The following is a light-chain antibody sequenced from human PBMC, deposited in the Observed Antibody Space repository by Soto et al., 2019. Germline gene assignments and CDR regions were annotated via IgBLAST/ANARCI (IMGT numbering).Light chain of an antibody. V-gene: IGLV7-46*01. CDR3: LVSYSGVRV. J-gene: IGLJ2*01. CDR2: ETN. CDR1: TGAVTSGHY. Sequence: QTVVTQKPSLTVSPGGTVTLTCDSSTGAVTSGHYPFWFQQKPGQAPRTVIYETNKKHSWTPARFSGSLLGGKAALTLSGAQFEDEAEYYCLVSYSGVRVFGGGTKLTVL.